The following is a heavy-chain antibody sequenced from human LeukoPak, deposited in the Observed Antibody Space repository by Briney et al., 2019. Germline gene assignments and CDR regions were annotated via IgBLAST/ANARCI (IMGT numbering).Heavy chain of an antibody. V-gene: IGHV4-61*08. D-gene: IGHD3-22*01. J-gene: IGHJ4*02. CDR1: GGSISSGDYS. CDR3: ARHPYLYDSSGYYYAD. Sequence: SETLSLTCTVSGGSISSGDYSWSWIRQPPGKGLEWIGYIYYSGSTNYNPSLKSRVTISVDTSKNQFSLKLSSVTAADTAVYYCARHPYLYDSSGYYYADWGQGTLVTVSS. CDR2: IYYSGST.